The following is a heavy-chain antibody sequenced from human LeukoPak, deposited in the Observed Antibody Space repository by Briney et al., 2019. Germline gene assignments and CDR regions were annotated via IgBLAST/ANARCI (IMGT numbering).Heavy chain of an antibody. CDR1: GFTFTRFW. CDR2: IWYDGSDK. CDR3: ARDMTVTTHNWFDP. D-gene: IGHD4-17*01. Sequence: GGSLRLSCAGSGFTFTRFWMHWVRQAPGKGLEWVAVIWYDGSDKYYADSVKGRFTISRDNSKNTLYLQMNSLRAEDTAVYYCARDMTVTTHNWFDPWGQGTLVTVSS. J-gene: IGHJ5*02. V-gene: IGHV3-33*08.